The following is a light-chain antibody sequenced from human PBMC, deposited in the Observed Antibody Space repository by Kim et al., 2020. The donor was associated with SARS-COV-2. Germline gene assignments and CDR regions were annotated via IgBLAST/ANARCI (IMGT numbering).Light chain of an antibody. CDR2: GAS. Sequence: ERVMTQSPATLSVSPGERASLSCRASQSIVNNLAWYQQKPGQAPRLLIYGASTRAAGVPARFSGSGFETEFTLTISGLQSEDFAVYYCQQYNAWPNTFGQGTKLEI. CDR3: QQYNAWPNT. V-gene: IGKV3-15*01. CDR1: QSIVNN. J-gene: IGKJ2*01.